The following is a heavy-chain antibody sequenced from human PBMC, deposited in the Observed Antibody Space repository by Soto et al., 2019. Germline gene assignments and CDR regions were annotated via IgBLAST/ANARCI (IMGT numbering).Heavy chain of an antibody. CDR3: AKGQRYYYMDV. J-gene: IGHJ6*03. CDR1: GLTFSSYW. V-gene: IGHV3-74*01. CDR2: ISADGSST. Sequence: EVHLVESGGGLVQPGGSLRLSCAASGLTFSSYWMHWVRQAPGKGLMWVSRISADGSSTTHADSVEGRFTISRDNAKDTLYLQMNSLRADDTAVYYCAKGQRYYYMDVWGEGTTVTVSS.